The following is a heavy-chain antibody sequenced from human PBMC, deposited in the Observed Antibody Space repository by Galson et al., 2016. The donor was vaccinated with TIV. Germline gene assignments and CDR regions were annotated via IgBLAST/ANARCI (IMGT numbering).Heavy chain of an antibody. CDR2: ISGYNENT. V-gene: IGHV1-18*01. CDR3: AADKKRDIAMAGPEALHY. D-gene: IGHD6-19*01. J-gene: IGHJ4*02. CDR1: GYSFTSYG. Sequence: SVKVSCKATGYSFTSYGVSWVRQAPGQGFEWMGWISGYNENTYYGQKFQDRVTMTKDTSTSTAYLEMMRLTSDDTAVYYCAADKKRDIAMAGPEALHYWGQGTLVIVSS.